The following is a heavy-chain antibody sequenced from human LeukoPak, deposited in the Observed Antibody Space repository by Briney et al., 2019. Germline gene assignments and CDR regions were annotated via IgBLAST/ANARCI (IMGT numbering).Heavy chain of an antibody. Sequence: GGSLRLFCAASGFTFSSYEMNWVRQAPGKGLEWVSYISSSGSTIYYADSVKGRFTISRDDSKNTLYLQMNSLRAEDTAVYYCARGVAVAESWGQGTLVTVSS. CDR2: ISSSGSTI. J-gene: IGHJ4*02. CDR3: ARGVAVAES. D-gene: IGHD2-15*01. V-gene: IGHV3-48*03. CDR1: GFTFSSYE.